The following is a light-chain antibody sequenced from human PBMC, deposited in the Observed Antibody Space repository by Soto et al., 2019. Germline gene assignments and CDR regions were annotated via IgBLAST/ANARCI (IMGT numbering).Light chain of an antibody. CDR2: ASS. CDR3: QQTDTYPYT. Sequence: DIQMTQSPSSVSASVGGRVTISCRASQGISASLAWYQQRPGKAPKLLVYASSTLHSGVPSRFSGSRSGTDFTLTVSSLQPEDSATYYCQQTDTYPYTFGQGTKLEIK. J-gene: IGKJ2*01. CDR1: QGISAS. V-gene: IGKV1D-12*01.